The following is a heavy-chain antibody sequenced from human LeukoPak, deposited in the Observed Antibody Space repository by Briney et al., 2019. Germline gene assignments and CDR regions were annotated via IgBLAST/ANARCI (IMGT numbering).Heavy chain of an antibody. V-gene: IGHV4-61*02. CDR1: GGSISSGSYY. D-gene: IGHD3-22*01. Sequence: SETLSLTCTVSGGSISSGSYYWSWIRQPAGKGLEWIGRIYTSGSTNYTPSLKSRVTISVDTSKNQFSLKLSSVTAADTAVYYCARGDSSGYYHDYFDYWGQGTLVTVSS. CDR3: ARGDSSGYYHDYFDY. CDR2: IYTSGST. J-gene: IGHJ4*02.